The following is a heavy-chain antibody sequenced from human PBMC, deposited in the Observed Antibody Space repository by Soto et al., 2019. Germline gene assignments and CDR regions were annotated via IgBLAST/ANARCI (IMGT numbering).Heavy chain of an antibody. V-gene: IGHV4-39*01. J-gene: IGHJ3*02. CDR3: ARNVVVPAPAAFDI. D-gene: IGHD2-2*01. CDR1: GGSISSSSYY. Sequence: SETLSLTCTVSGGSISSSSYYWGWIRQPPGKGLEWIGSIYYSGSTYYNPSLKSRVTISVDTSKNQFSLKLSSVTAADTAVYYCARNVVVPAPAAFDIWGQGTMVTVSS. CDR2: IYYSGST.